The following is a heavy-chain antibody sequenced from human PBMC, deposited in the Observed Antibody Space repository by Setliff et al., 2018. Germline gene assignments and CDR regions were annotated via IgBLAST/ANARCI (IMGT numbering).Heavy chain of an antibody. CDR2: ISGAGTTV. D-gene: IGHD3-10*01. V-gene: IGHV3-48*03. J-gene: IGHJ4*02. CDR3: FGAGTCSY. CDR1: GFTFSSYE. Sequence: GGSLRLSCAASGFTFSSYEMNWVRQAPGKGLEWLSKISGAGTTVYYADSVRGRFTISRDNARNSLSLQMNSLRTEDTAVYYCFGAGTCSYWGQGTLVTVSS.